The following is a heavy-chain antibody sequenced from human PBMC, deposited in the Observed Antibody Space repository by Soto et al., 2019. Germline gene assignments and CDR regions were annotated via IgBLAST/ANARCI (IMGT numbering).Heavy chain of an antibody. CDR2: ISSSGSTI. Sequence: GGSLRLSCAASGFTFSSYEMNWVRQAPGKGLEWVSYISSSGSTIYYADSVKGRFTISRDNAKNSLYLQMNSLRAEDTAVYYCARDGVQQQLVASSYYYGMDVWGQGTTVTVSS. V-gene: IGHV3-48*03. CDR1: GFTFSSYE. D-gene: IGHD6-13*01. CDR3: ARDGVQQQLVASSYYYGMDV. J-gene: IGHJ6*02.